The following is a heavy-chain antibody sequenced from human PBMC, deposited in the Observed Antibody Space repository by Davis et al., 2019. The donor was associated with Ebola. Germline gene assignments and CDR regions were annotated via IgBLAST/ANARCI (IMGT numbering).Heavy chain of an antibody. CDR2: ISAYNGNT. CDR3: ARTYYDFWSGYYTGNWFDP. J-gene: IGHJ5*02. V-gene: IGHV1-18*01. D-gene: IGHD3-3*01. Sequence: ASVQVSCKASGYTFTSYGISWVRQAPAQGLEWMGWISAYNGNTNYAQKLQGRVTMTRDTSISTAYMELRSLRSDDTAVYYCARTYYDFWSGYYTGNWFDPWGQGTLVTVSS. CDR1: GYTFTSYG.